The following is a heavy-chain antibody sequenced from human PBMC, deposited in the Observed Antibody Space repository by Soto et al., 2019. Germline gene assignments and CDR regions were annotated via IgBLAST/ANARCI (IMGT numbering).Heavy chain of an antibody. CDR2: INPATGAA. CDR1: GYPVTAYY. Sequence: QLHLVQSGAVVKKPGASVTVSCSASGYPVTAYYMHWVRQAPGRGLEWMGGINPATGAAKYTQTFPGRVNMTRGTSTTTVFLELSGLTPEGTAVFWRARRGGVGVAGSAAFDMWGQGTLVTVSS. J-gene: IGHJ3*02. V-gene: IGHV1-2*02. D-gene: IGHD3-3*01. CDR3: ARRGGVGVAGSAAFDM.